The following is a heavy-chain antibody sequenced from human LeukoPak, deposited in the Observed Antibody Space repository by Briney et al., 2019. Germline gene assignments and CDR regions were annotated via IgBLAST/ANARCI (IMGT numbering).Heavy chain of an antibody. Sequence: SETLSLTCAVYGGSFSGYYWSWIRQPPGKGLEWIGEINHSGSTNYNPSLKSRVTISVDTSKNQFSLKLSSVTAADTAVYYCVKGDIVAMVGPWGQGTLVTVSS. D-gene: IGHD5-12*01. CDR1: GGSFSGYY. J-gene: IGHJ5*02. V-gene: IGHV4-34*01. CDR2: INHSGST. CDR3: VKGDIVAMVGP.